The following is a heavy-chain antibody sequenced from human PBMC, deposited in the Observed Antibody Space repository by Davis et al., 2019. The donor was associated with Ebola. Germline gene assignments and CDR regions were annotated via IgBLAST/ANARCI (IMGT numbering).Heavy chain of an antibody. Sequence: ASVKVSCKASGYRFTSHGISWVRQATGQGLEWMGWMNPNSGNTGYAQKFQGRVTMTRNTSISTAYMELSSLRSEDTAVYYCARDAVVSRGELDFWGQGTLVTVSS. V-gene: IGHV1-8*02. CDR1: GYRFTSHG. CDR3: ARDAVVSRGELDF. J-gene: IGHJ4*02. D-gene: IGHD3-10*01. CDR2: MNPNSGNT.